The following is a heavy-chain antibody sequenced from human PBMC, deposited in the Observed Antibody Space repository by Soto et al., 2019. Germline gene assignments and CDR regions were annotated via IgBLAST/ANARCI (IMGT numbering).Heavy chain of an antibody. V-gene: IGHV5-51*01. CDR2: IYPGDSDT. Sequence: PGESLKISCKGSGYSFTSYWIGWVRQMPGKGLEWMGIIYPGDSDTRYSPSFQGQVTISADKSISTAYLQWSSLKASDTAMYYCARHIKGITMVRGVTHHYYYGMDVWGQGTTVTVSS. CDR1: GYSFTSYW. J-gene: IGHJ6*02. D-gene: IGHD3-10*01. CDR3: ARHIKGITMVRGVTHHYYYGMDV.